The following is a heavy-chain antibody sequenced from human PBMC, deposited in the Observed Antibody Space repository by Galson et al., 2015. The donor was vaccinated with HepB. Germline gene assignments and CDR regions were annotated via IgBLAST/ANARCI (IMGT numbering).Heavy chain of an antibody. Sequence: SLRLSCAASGFTFSSYAMHWVRQAPGKGLEYVSAISSNGGSTYYADSVKGRFTISRDNSKNTLYLQMSSLRAEDTAVYYCVKAAGRIKAIGGDYWGQGTLVTVSS. CDR3: VKAAGRIKAIGGDY. D-gene: IGHD5-18*01. CDR1: GFTFSSYA. CDR2: ISSNGGST. V-gene: IGHV3-64D*06. J-gene: IGHJ4*02.